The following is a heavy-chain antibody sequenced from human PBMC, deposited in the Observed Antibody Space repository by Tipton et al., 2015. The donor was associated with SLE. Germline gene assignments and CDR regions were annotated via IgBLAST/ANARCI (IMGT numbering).Heavy chain of an antibody. CDR2: IYTSGST. CDR3: ARDGWIQLWSAFDI. J-gene: IGHJ3*02. CDR1: GGSISSYY. Sequence: TLSLTCTVSGGSISSYYWSWIRQPPGKGLEWIGYIYTSGSTNYNPSLKSRVTISVDTSKNQFSLKLSSVTAADTAVYYCARDGWIQLWSAFDIWGQGTMVTVSS. V-gene: IGHV4-4*09. D-gene: IGHD5-18*01.